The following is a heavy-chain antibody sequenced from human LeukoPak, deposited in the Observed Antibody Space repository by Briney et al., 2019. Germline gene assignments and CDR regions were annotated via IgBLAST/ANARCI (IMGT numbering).Heavy chain of an antibody. CDR1: GGSISSYY. V-gene: IGHV4-59*01. J-gene: IGHJ4*02. CDR3: ARAVVVPAATFDY. D-gene: IGHD2-2*01. Sequence: SETLSLTFTVSGGSISSYYWSWIRQPPGKGLEWIGYIYYSGSTNYNPSLKSRVTISVDTSKNQFSLKLSSVTAADTAVYYCARAVVVPAATFDYWGQGTLVTVSS. CDR2: IYYSGST.